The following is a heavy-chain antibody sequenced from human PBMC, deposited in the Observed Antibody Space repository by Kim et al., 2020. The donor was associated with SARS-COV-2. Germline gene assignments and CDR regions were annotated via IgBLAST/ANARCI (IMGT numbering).Heavy chain of an antibody. CDR2: INPNSGDT. V-gene: IGHV1-2*06. J-gene: IGHJ6*02. Sequence: ASVKVSCKASRYTFTYYYIHWVRQAPGQGLEWMGRINPNSGDTYYAQSLQGRVTMTRDTSITTAYLELSRLGSDDTAIYYCAGHKAEYYYGMDVWGQGTTITVSS. CDR1: RYTFTYYY. D-gene: IGHD6-25*01. CDR3: AGHKAEYYYGMDV.